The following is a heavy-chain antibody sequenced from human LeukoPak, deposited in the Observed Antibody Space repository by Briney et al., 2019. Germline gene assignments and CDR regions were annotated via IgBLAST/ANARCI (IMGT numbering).Heavy chain of an antibody. J-gene: IGHJ4*02. CDR3: ARDYDDLTFDY. Sequence: ASVKVSCKASGYTFTSYDINWVRQATGQGLEWMGWISAYNGNTNYAQKLQGRVTMTTDTSTSTAYMELRSLRSDDTAVYYCARDYDDLTFDYWGQGTLVTVSS. V-gene: IGHV1-18*01. D-gene: IGHD3-3*01. CDR2: ISAYNGNT. CDR1: GYTFTSYD.